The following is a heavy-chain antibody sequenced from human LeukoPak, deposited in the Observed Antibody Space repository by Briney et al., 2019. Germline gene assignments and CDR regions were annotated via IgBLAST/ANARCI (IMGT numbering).Heavy chain of an antibody. CDR2: IRYDGSNQ. Sequence: GGSLRLSCAASGFIFSNFGMHWVRQAPGKGLEWVAFIRYDGSNQHYADSAKGRFTVSRDNSKNTLYLQMNSLRAEDTAVYYCAKVDGYGDYVPPLGYWGQGTLVTVSS. V-gene: IGHV3-30*02. CDR3: AKVDGYGDYVPPLGY. D-gene: IGHD4-17*01. CDR1: GFIFSNFG. J-gene: IGHJ4*02.